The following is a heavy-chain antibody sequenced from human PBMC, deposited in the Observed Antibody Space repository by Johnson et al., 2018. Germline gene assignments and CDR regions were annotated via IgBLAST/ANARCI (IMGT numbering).Heavy chain of an antibody. Sequence: QVQLVESGAEVKKPGASVKVSCKASGYTFTSYYMHWVRQAPGQGLEWMGIINPSGGSTSYAQKFQGRVTMTRDTSTSTVYMELSSLRSEDTAVYYCARDGGQWLVRDVYYYYMDVWGKGTTVTVSS. CDR3: ARDGGQWLVRDVYYYYMDV. D-gene: IGHD6-19*01. J-gene: IGHJ6*03. CDR1: GYTFTSYY. CDR2: INPSGGST. V-gene: IGHV1-46*01.